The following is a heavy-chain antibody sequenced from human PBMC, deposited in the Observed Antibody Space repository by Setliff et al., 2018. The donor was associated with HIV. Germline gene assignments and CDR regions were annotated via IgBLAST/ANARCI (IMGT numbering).Heavy chain of an antibody. CDR3: AREAARVVDF. CDR2: INHRGST. CDR1: VGSFSGYY. J-gene: IGHJ4*02. Sequence: SETLSLTCAVYVGSFSGYYWSWIRQPPGKGLEWIGEINHRGSTNYNPSLKSRVTISVETSKNQFSLKLNSVTAADTAVYYCAREAARVVDFWGQGTLVTVSS. D-gene: IGHD6-25*01. V-gene: IGHV4-34*01.